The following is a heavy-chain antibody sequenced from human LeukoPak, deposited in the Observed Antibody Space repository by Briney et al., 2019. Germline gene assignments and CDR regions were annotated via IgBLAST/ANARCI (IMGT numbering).Heavy chain of an antibody. CDR2: LSYDGTKE. J-gene: IGHJ4*01. V-gene: IGHV3-30*18. D-gene: IGHD2-15*01. CDR1: GFIFSGSV. Sequence: GRSLRLSCAASGFIFSGSVMHWVRHAPGKGLEWGAVLSYDGTKEYYGDSVKVRFTMSRANSKTTLYLHMNSLRHDETAVYYCAKDSGGSVLEDWGHGSLVIVSS. CDR3: AKDSGGSVLED.